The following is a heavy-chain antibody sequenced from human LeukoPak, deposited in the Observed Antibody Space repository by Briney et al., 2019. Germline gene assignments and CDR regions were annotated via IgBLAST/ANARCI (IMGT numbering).Heavy chain of an antibody. CDR1: GFTVSSIH. V-gene: IGHV3-53*01. CDR3: ARVLWFGENIGY. Sequence: GGSLRLSCAASGFTVSSIHMVWVRQAPGKGLEWVSVTYTGGNSYYADSVKGRFTISRDNAKNSLYLQMNSLRAEDTAVYYCARVLWFGENIGYWGQGTLVTVSS. J-gene: IGHJ4*02. CDR2: TYTGGNS. D-gene: IGHD3-10*01.